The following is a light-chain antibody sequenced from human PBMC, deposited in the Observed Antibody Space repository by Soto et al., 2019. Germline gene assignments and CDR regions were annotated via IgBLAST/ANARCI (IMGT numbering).Light chain of an antibody. Sequence: QAVVTQPPSASGTPGQTVTISCSGSSSNIGRNAVNWYQQLPGTAPKLLIYSNNQRPSGVPDRFSGSKSGTSASLAISGLQSEDEADYYCAAWDDSLTGLVFGGGTQLTV. CDR3: AAWDDSLTGLV. CDR2: SNN. J-gene: IGLJ2*01. V-gene: IGLV1-44*01. CDR1: SSNIGRNA.